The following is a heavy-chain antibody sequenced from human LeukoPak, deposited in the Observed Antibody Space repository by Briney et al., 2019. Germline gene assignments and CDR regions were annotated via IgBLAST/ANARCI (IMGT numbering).Heavy chain of an antibody. D-gene: IGHD6-19*01. Sequence: SETLSLTCTVSGGSISSYYLSWIRQPRGKGLEWIGYIYYSGSTNYNPSLKSRVTISVDTSKNQFSLKLSSVTAADTAVYYCARERYSSGMDVWGKGTTVTVSS. CDR3: ARERYSSGMDV. V-gene: IGHV4-59*01. CDR1: GGSISSYY. CDR2: IYYSGST. J-gene: IGHJ6*03.